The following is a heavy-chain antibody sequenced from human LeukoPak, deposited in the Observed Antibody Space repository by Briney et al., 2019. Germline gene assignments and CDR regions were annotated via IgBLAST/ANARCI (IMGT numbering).Heavy chain of an antibody. CDR3: ARDYDILTGYGMDV. CDR1: GYTFTGYY. Sequence: ASVKVSCKASGYTFTGYYMHWVRQAPGQGLEWMGWINPNSGGTNYAQKFQGRVTMTRDTSISTAYMELSRLRSDDTAVYYCARDYDILTGYGMDVWGQGTTVTVSS. V-gene: IGHV1-2*02. J-gene: IGHJ6*02. CDR2: INPNSGGT. D-gene: IGHD3-9*01.